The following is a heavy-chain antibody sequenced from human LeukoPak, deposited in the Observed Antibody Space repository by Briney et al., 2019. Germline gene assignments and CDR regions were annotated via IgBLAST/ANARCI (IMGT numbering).Heavy chain of an antibody. CDR2: IIPIFGTA. J-gene: IGHJ4*02. CDR3: ARGGVYYGSGSYYVDY. D-gene: IGHD3-10*01. V-gene: IGHV1-69*13. Sequence: ASVKVSCKASGGTFSSYAISWVRQVPGQGLERMGGIIPIFGTANYAQKFQGRVTITADESTSTAYMELSSLRSDDTAVYYCARGGVYYGSGSYYVDYWGQGTLVTVSS. CDR1: GGTFSSYA.